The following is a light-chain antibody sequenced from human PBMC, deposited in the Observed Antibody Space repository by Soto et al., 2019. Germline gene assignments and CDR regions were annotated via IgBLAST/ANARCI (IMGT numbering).Light chain of an antibody. J-gene: IGKJ1*01. CDR1: QSISSR. V-gene: IGKV1-5*01. CDR3: QQYNSYPWT. Sequence: DIHMTQSPATLSASVGDRVTITCRASQSISSRLAWYQQKPGKAPKLLIYDASSLERGVPSRFSGSGSGTEFTLTITSLQPDDFATYCCQQYNSYPWTFGQGTKVDIK. CDR2: DAS.